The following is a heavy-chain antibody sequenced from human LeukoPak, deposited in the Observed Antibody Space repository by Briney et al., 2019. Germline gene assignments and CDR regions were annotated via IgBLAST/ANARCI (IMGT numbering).Heavy chain of an antibody. CDR3: ASRITIFGLFFEY. CDR2: ISAYNGNT. V-gene: IGHV1-18*01. CDR1: GYTFTSYG. D-gene: IGHD3-3*01. J-gene: IGHJ4*02. Sequence: ASVKVSCKASGYTFTSYGISWVRQAPGQGLEWMGWISAYNGNTNYAEKLQGRVTMTTDTSTSTAYMELKSLRSDDTAVYYCASRITIFGLFFEYWGQGTLVSVPS.